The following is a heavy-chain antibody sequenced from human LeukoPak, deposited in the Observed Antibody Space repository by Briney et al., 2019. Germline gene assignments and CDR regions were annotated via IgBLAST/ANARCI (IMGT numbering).Heavy chain of an antibody. J-gene: IGHJ4*02. D-gene: IGHD2-15*01. V-gene: IGHV4-30-4*01. Sequence: SETLSLTCTVSGGSISSGDYYWSWIRQPPGKSLEWIGYIYYSGSTYYNPSLKSRVTISVDTSKNQFSLKLSSVTAADTAVYYCARASNIVVVVAATPPLKYYFDYWGQGTLVTVSS. CDR2: IYYSGST. CDR1: GGSISSGDYY. CDR3: ARASNIVVVVAATPPLKYYFDY.